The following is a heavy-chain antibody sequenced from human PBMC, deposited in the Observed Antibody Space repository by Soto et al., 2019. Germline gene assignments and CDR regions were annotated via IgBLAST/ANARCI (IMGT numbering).Heavy chain of an antibody. CDR2: IERDDDDK. V-gene: IGHV2-70*01. Sequence: GSGPTLVNPTDTLTLTCTFSGFSITSPGMSVSWIRQPPGRALEWLALIERDDDDKYYSTSLKTRLTISKDTRKNQVVLTMANMDPADTATYYGMDVWGQGTTVTVSS. CDR3: MDV. J-gene: IGHJ6*02. CDR1: GFSITSPGMS.